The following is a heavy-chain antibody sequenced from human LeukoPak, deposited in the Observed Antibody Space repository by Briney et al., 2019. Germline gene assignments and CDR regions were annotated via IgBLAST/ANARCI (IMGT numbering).Heavy chain of an antibody. CDR3: AIYYYDSSGYPYFGY. D-gene: IGHD3-22*01. V-gene: IGHV3-23*01. J-gene: IGHJ4*02. CDR1: GFTFSSYA. Sequence: GGSLRLSCAASGFTFSSYAMSWVRQAPGKGLEWVSAISGSGGSTYYADSVKGRFTISRDNSKNTLYLQMNSLRAEDTAVYYCAIYYYDSSGYPYFGYWGQGTLVTVSS. CDR2: ISGSGGST.